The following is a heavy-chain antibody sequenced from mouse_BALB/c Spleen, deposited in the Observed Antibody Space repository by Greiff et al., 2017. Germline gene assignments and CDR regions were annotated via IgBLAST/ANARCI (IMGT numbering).Heavy chain of an antibody. J-gene: IGHJ4*01. V-gene: IGHV1-14*01. CDR1: GYTFTSYV. CDR3: ARSSIYYGNYDYAMDY. CDR2: INPYNDGT. D-gene: IGHD2-1*01. Sequence: LVESGPELVKPGASVKMSCKASGYTFTSYVMHWVKQKPGQGLEWIGYINPYNDGTKYNEKFKGKATLTSDKSSSTAYMELSSLTSEDSAVYYCARSSIYYGNYDYAMDYWGQGTSVTVSS.